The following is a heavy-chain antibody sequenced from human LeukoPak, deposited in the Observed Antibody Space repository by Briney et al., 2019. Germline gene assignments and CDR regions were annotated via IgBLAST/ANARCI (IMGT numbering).Heavy chain of an antibody. D-gene: IGHD6-13*01. V-gene: IGHV5-51*01. CDR1: GYSFTSYW. Sequence: GESLKISCKGPGYSFTSYWIGWVRQMPGKGLEWMGIIYPGDSDTRYSPSFQGQVTISADKSTNTAYLQWSSLKTSDTAMYYCARRGQQLEYFQHWGQGTLVTVSS. CDR2: IYPGDSDT. J-gene: IGHJ1*01. CDR3: ARRGQQLEYFQH.